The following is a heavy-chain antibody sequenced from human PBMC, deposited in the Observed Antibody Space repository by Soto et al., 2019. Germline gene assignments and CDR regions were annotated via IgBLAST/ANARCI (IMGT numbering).Heavy chain of an antibody. J-gene: IGHJ3*02. CDR2: INHSGST. V-gene: IGHV4-34*01. CDR1: GGSFSGYY. CDR3: ARPTIDYAFDI. D-gene: IGHD3-9*01. Sequence: SETLSLTCAVYGGSFSGYYWSWIRQPPGKGLEWIGYINHSGSTNYNPSLKSRVTISVDTSKNQFSLKLSSATAADTAVYYCARPTIDYAFDIWGQGTMVTVSS.